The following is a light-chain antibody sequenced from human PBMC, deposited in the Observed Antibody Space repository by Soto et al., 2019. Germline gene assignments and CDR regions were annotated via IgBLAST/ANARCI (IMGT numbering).Light chain of an antibody. CDR1: QSVSSN. CDR3: QQYHNWPVYT. Sequence: EIVMTQSPATLSVSPGERVTLSCRASQSVSSNLAWYQQKPAHAPSLVIYGASTRATGTPARFSGSGSGTEFALTISSLQSADFAVVYCQQYHNWPVYTFGQGTKLEIK. J-gene: IGKJ2*01. CDR2: GAS. V-gene: IGKV3-15*01.